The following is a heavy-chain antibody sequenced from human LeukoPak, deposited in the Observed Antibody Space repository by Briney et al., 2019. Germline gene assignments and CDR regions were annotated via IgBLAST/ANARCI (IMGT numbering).Heavy chain of an antibody. CDR1: GGSISSYY. D-gene: IGHD4-17*01. Sequence: SETLSLTCTVSGGSISSYYWSWIRQPPGKGLEWIGYIYYSGSTNYNPSLKSRVTISVDTSKNQFSPELTSVTAAETAVYYCARDFHGAWYFDLWGRGTLVTVSS. CDR3: ARDFHGAWYFDL. CDR2: IYYSGST. J-gene: IGHJ2*01. V-gene: IGHV4-59*12.